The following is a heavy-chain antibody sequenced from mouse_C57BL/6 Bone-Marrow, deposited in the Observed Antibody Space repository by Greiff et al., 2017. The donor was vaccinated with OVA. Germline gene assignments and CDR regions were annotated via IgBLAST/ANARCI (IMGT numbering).Heavy chain of an antibody. J-gene: IGHJ1*03. D-gene: IGHD1-1*01. Sequence: EVQLQQSGAELVRPGASVKLSCTASGFNITDDYMHWVKQRPEQGLEWIGWIDPENGDTEYASKFQGKATITADTSSNTAYLQLSSLTSEDTAVYYCTTDYYGSSYVYWYFDVWGTGTTVTVSS. CDR3: TTDYYGSSYVYWYFDV. V-gene: IGHV14-4*01. CDR2: IDPENGDT. CDR1: GFNITDDY.